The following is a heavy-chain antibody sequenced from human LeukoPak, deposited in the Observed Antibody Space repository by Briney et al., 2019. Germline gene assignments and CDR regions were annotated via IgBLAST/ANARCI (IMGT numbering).Heavy chain of an antibody. CDR3: ARDLHYGSGTYTPY. CDR1: GYTFTDYY. CDR2: IYPNSGDT. Sequence: ASVKVSRKTSGYTFTDYYIHWVRQAPGQGLEWIGSIYPNSGDTKFAPNFQDRVTMTRDTSMTTVYMELSSLTSDDTALYYCARDLHYGSGTYTPYWGQGTLVTVSS. V-gene: IGHV1-2*02. J-gene: IGHJ4*02. D-gene: IGHD3-10*01.